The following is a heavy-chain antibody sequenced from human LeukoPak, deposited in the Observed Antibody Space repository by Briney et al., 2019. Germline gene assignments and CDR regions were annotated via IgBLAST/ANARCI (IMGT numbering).Heavy chain of an antibody. CDR1: GGSISSYY. CDR3: ARGTHYYDSSGYYHFFDY. J-gene: IGHJ4*02. D-gene: IGHD3-22*01. Sequence: PSETLSLTCTVSGGSISSYYWSWIRQPPGKGLEWIGYIYYSGSTNYNPSLKSRVTISVDTSKNQFSLKLSSVTAADTAVYYCARGTHYYDSSGYYHFFDYWGQGTLVTVSS. CDR2: IYYSGST. V-gene: IGHV4-59*01.